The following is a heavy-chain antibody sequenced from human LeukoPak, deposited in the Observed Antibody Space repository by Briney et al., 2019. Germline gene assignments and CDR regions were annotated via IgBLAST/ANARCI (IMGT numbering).Heavy chain of an antibody. V-gene: IGHV1-2*06. J-gene: IGHJ4*02. CDR1: GYTFTGYY. D-gene: IGHD6-13*01. CDR2: INPNSGGT. Sequence: ASVKVSCKASGYTFTGYYMHWVRQDPGQGLEWMGRINPNSGGTNYAQKFQGRVTMTRDTSISTAYMELSRLRSDDTAVYYCARDEGIAAAGTRWPLRYWGQGTLVTVSS. CDR3: ARDEGIAAAGTRWPLRY.